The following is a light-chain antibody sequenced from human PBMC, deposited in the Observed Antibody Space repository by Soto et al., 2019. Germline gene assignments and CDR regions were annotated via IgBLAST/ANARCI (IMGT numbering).Light chain of an antibody. J-gene: IGKJ4*01. CDR3: QQYDGLPHT. V-gene: IGKV1-33*01. CDR2: DAS. CDR1: QDIRHY. Sequence: IQMTQSPSSLSASVGDKVTITCQASQDIRHYLNWYQHKPGEAPKLLIYDASNLETGVPSRCSGSGSGTHFTLTISTLQPEDFSTYSCQQYDGLPHTFGGGIRVESK.